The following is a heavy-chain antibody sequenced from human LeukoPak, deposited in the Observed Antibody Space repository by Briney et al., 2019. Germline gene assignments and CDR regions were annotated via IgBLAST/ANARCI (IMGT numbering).Heavy chain of an antibody. D-gene: IGHD5-18*01. CDR2: ISAYNGNT. CDR1: GYTFTSYG. J-gene: IGHJ4*02. CDR3: ARSHVDTENFDY. V-gene: IGHV1-18*04. Sequence: ASVKVSCKASGYTFTSYGISWVRQAPGQGLEWMGWISAYNGNTNYALKLQGRVTMTTDTSTSTAYMELRSLRSDDTAVYYCARSHVDTENFDYWGQGTLVTVSS.